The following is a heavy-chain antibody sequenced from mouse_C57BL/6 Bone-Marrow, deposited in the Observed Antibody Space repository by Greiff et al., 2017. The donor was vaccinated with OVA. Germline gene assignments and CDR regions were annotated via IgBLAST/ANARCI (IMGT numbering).Heavy chain of an antibody. CDR2: IYPGSGNI. Sequence: VKLMESGAELVRPGASVKLSCKASGYTFTDYYISWVKQRPGQGLEWIARIYPGSGNIYYNEKFKGKATLTAEKSSSTAYMQLSSLTSDDSAVYFCARSERLRDYFDHWGQGTTLTVSS. D-gene: IGHD2-2*01. J-gene: IGHJ2*01. CDR3: ARSERLRDYFDH. V-gene: IGHV1-76*01. CDR1: GYTFTDYY.